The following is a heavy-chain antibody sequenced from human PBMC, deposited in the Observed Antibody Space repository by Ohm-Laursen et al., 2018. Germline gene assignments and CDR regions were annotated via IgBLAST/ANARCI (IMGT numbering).Heavy chain of an antibody. CDR3: GRARDIYLYRSIDL. CDR1: GFNFGTYA. J-gene: IGHJ5*02. D-gene: IGHD3-9*01. CDR2: LSPGGGTNT. Sequence: GSLRLSCTASGFNFGTYAMSWVRQAPGKGLEWVSALSPGGGTNTYYTDSVKGRFSISRDNSKNTLYLQMNSLRSEDTALYYCGRARDIYLYRSIDLWGQGTLVIVSS. V-gene: IGHV3-23*01.